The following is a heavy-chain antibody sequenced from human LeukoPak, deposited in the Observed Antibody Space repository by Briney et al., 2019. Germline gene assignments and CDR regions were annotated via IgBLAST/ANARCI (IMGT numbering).Heavy chain of an antibody. V-gene: IGHV3-33*07. D-gene: IGHD3/OR15-3a*01. CDR3: ARGPPGDFWTYDYYYYGMDV. J-gene: IGHJ6*02. Sequence: GGSLRLSCAASGFTFRTYAMTWVRQDPGKGLEWVAVIWYDGSDKYYGESLKGRFTISRDNSRNTLYLQMNSLRAEDSAVYYCARGPPGDFWTYDYYYYGMDVWGQGTTVTVSS. CDR1: GFTFRTYA. CDR2: IWYDGSDK.